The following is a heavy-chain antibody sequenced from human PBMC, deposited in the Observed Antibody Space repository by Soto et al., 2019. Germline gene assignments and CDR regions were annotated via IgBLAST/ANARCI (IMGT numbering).Heavy chain of an antibody. V-gene: IGHV3-73*01. CDR2: IRSKANSYAT. CDR3: TSSRGQYYYDSSGYYPHAFDI. D-gene: IGHD3-22*01. Sequence: PEGSLRLSCAASVFTFSGSAMHWVRQASGKGLEWVGRIRSKANSYATAYAASVKGRFTISRDDSKNTAYLQMNSLKTEDTAVYYCTSSRGQYYYDSSGYYPHAFDIWGQGTMVTVSS. CDR1: VFTFSGSA. J-gene: IGHJ3*02.